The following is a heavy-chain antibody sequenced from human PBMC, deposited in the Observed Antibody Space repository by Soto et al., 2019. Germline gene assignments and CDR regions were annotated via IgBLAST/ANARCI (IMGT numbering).Heavy chain of an antibody. CDR3: AKDSIRITMIVVVPPYYFDY. CDR2: ISGSGGST. D-gene: IGHD3-22*01. J-gene: IGHJ4*02. CDR1: GVTFISYA. V-gene: IGHV3-23*01. Sequence: GSLRLSCAASGVTFISYAMSWVRQAPCKGLEWVSAISGSGGSTYYADSVKGRFTISRDNSKNTLYLQMNSLRAEDTAVYYCAKDSIRITMIVVVPPYYFDYWGQGTLVTVSS.